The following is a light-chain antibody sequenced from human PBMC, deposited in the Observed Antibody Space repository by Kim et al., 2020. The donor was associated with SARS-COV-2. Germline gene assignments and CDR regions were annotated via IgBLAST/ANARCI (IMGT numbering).Light chain of an antibody. CDR2: AAF. CDR3: QQYNNWPLLLT. CDR1: QSVGIS. J-gene: IGKJ4*01. Sequence: EIVMTQSPATLSVFPGERAILSCKATQSVGISLAWYQQKPGRAPRLLLYAAFTRATGIPARFSGSGSGTEFTLTISSLLSEDYAVYYCQQYNNWPLLLTFGGGTKVDIK. V-gene: IGKV3-15*01.